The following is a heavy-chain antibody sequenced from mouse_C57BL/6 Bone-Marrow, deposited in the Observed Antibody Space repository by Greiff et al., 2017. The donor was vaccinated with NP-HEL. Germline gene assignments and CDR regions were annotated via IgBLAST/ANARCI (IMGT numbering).Heavy chain of an antibody. J-gene: IGHJ2*01. CDR2: ISDGGSYT. Sequence: EVQLQESGGGLVKPGGSLKLSCAASGFTFSSYAMSWVRQTPEKRLEWVATISDGGSYTYYPDNVKGRFTISRDNAKNNLYLQMSHLKSEDTAMYYCARDRDYYGPYFDYWGQGTTLTVSS. V-gene: IGHV5-4*01. D-gene: IGHD1-1*01. CDR1: GFTFSSYA. CDR3: ARDRDYYGPYFDY.